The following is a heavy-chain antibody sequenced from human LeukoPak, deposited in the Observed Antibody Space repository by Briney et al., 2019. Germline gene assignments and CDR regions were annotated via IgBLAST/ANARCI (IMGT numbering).Heavy chain of an antibody. D-gene: IGHD6-19*01. Sequence: PGGSLRLSCAASGFTFSSHAMSWVRQAPGKGLEWVSAISGSGGSTYYADSVKGRFTISRDNSKNTLYLQMNSLRAEDTAVYYCAKGSAVTPGYFDYWGQGTLVTVSS. CDR2: ISGSGGST. J-gene: IGHJ4*02. V-gene: IGHV3-23*01. CDR1: GFTFSSHA. CDR3: AKGSAVTPGYFDY.